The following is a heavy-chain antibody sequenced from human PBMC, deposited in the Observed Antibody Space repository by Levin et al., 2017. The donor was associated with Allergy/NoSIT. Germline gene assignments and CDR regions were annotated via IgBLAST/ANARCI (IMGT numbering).Heavy chain of an antibody. CDR2: ISSSSSTI. D-gene: IGHD5-12*01. CDR3: ARDQGGYSGYDFRIFAFDS. J-gene: IGHJ3*02. CDR1: GFTFSSYS. Sequence: GESLKISCAASGFTFSSYSMNWVRQAPGKGLEWVSYISSSSSTIYYADSVKGRFTISRDNAKNSLYLQMNSLRAEDTAVYYCARDQGGYSGYDFRIFAFDSWGQGTMVTVSS. V-gene: IGHV3-48*01.